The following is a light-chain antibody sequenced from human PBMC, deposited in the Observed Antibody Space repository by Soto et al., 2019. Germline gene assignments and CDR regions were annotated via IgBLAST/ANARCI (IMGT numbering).Light chain of an antibody. Sequence: EIVLTQSPGTLSLSPGERVTLSCRASQSVTSSNLAWYQQKPGQAPSLLISGASTRATGIPDRFIGSGSGTDFTLTISRLEPEDFAVYYCQQYDTAHLTFGGGTKVEI. V-gene: IGKV3-20*01. CDR3: QQYDTAHLT. CDR1: QSVTSSN. J-gene: IGKJ4*01. CDR2: GAS.